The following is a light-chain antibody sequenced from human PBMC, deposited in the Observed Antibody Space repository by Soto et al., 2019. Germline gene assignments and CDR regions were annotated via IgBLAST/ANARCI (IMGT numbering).Light chain of an antibody. CDR1: QSISSY. V-gene: IGKV1-39*01. CDR2: AAS. Sequence: DIQMTQSPSSLSASVGDRVTITCRASQSISSYLNWYQQKPGKAPKLLIYAASSLQSGVPSRFSGSGSGTDFTLTISSLQPEDFATYYCQHGYVAPYNFGQGTKVDIK. J-gene: IGKJ2*01. CDR3: QHGYVAPYN.